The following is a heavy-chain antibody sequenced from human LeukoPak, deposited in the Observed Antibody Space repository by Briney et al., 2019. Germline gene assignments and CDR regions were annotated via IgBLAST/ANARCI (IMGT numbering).Heavy chain of an antibody. V-gene: IGHV3-48*02. J-gene: IGHJ4*02. D-gene: IGHD5-24*01. CDR1: GYPFSSYS. CDR2: ISVSGGVR. CDR3: ARASFQRWLQLGGD. Sequence: GGSLRLSCVASGYPFSSYSMNWIRQAPGKGLEWVSYISVSGGVRSYADSVKGRFTTSRDDARNSLYLQMNSLRDEDTAVYYCARASFQRWLQLGGDWGQGTLVTVSS.